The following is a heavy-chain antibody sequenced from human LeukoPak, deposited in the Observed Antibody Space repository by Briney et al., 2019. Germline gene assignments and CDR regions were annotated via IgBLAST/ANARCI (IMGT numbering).Heavy chain of an antibody. CDR2: IYYSGST. V-gene: IGHV4-59*12. J-gene: IGHJ5*02. D-gene: IGHD3-10*01. Sequence: SETLSLTCTVSGGSISAYYWSWIRQPPGKGLEWIGYIYYSGSTNYNPSLKSRVTISVDTSKSQFSLKLTSVTAADTAVYYCASLSGPAVDNYWFDPWGQGTLVTVSS. CDR1: GGSISAYY. CDR3: ASLSGPAVDNYWFDP.